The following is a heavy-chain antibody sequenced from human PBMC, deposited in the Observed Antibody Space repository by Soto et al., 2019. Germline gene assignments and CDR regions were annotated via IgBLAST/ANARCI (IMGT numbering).Heavy chain of an antibody. CDR2: INHSGST. Sequence: SETLSLTCAVYGGSFSGYYWSWIRQPPGKGLGWIGEINHSGSTNYNPSIKSRVTISVDTSKNQFSLKLSSVTAADTAVYFCASVKNFDWLLESHYFDYWGQGTLVTVSS. CDR1: GGSFSGYY. CDR3: ASVKNFDWLLESHYFDY. D-gene: IGHD3-9*01. V-gene: IGHV4-34*01. J-gene: IGHJ4*02.